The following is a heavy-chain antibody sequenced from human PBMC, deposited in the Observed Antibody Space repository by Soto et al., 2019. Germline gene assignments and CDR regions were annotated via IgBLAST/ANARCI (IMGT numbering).Heavy chain of an antibody. V-gene: IGHV1-69*13. CDR3: ASSSQGDYGMDV. Sequence: SVKVSCKASGGTFSSYAISWVRQAPGQGLEWMGGIIPIFGTANYAQKFQGRVTITADESTSTAYMELSSLRSEDTAVYYCASSSQGDYGMDVWGQGTTVAVSS. CDR1: GGTFSSYA. CDR2: IIPIFGTA. J-gene: IGHJ6*02.